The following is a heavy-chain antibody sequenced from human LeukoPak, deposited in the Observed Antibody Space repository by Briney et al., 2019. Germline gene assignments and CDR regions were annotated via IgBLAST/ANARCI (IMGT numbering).Heavy chain of an antibody. D-gene: IGHD1-14*01. CDR1: GFPFDISW. V-gene: IGHV3-74*01. CDR3: AKDNFGTLEY. Sequence: GGALRVSCAASGFPFDISWMHWVRQAPGKGLGWVSRITSDGSGTPYTDSVKGRVTISRDNHKNTLFVQMNRLRAEDPAVYYCAKDNFGTLEYWGRGTLVTVSS. CDR2: ITSDGSGT. J-gene: IGHJ4*02.